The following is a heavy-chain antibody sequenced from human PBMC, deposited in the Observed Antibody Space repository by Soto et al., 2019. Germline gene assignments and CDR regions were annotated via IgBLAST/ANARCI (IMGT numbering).Heavy chain of an antibody. Sequence: GGSLRLSCAASGFTFSSYAMSWVRQAPGKGLEWVSAISGSGGSTYYADSVKGRFTISRDNSKNTLYLQMNSLRAEDTAVYYCAKEMVVVAATATSCFDYWGQGTLVTVSS. CDR2: ISGSGGST. CDR1: GFTFSSYA. D-gene: IGHD2-15*01. CDR3: AKEMVVVAATATSCFDY. J-gene: IGHJ4*02. V-gene: IGHV3-23*01.